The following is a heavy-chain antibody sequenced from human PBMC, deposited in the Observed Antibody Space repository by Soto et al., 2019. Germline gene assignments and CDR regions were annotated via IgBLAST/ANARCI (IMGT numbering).Heavy chain of an antibody. D-gene: IGHD2-15*01. CDR1: GYIFTNYW. Sequence: GESLKISCKGSGYIFTNYWIAWVRQMPGKGLEWMGIIHPGDSDTRYTPSFQGQVTIAIDRSTSTAYLQWSSLEASDTAIYYCVRQGLNRMSPVPATSDYWGQGTLVTVSS. CDR3: VRQGLNRMSPVPATSDY. J-gene: IGHJ4*02. CDR2: IHPGDSDT. V-gene: IGHV5-51*01.